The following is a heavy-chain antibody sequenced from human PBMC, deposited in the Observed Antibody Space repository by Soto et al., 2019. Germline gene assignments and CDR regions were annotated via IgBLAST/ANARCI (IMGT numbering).Heavy chain of an antibody. CDR1: GGSISSGGYY. CDR2: IYYSGST. D-gene: IGHD4-17*01. V-gene: IGHV4-31*03. Sequence: PSETLSLTCTVSGGSISSGGYYWSWIRQHPGKGLEWIGYIYYSGSTYYNPSLKSRVTISVDTSKNQFSLKLSSVTAADTAVYYCARYYGDYVSRIDYWGQGTLVTVSS. J-gene: IGHJ4*02. CDR3: ARYYGDYVSRIDY.